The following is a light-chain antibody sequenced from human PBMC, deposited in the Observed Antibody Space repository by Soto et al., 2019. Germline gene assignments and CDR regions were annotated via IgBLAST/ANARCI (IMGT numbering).Light chain of an antibody. Sequence: ELVLAQSPGTLSLSPGERATLSCRASQSVSSSYLAWYPQKPGQAPRLLIYGASSRATGIPDRFSGSGSGTDFTLTISRLEPEDFAVYYCQQYGSSPWTFGQGTKVDIK. V-gene: IGKV3-20*01. CDR2: GAS. CDR3: QQYGSSPWT. CDR1: QSVSSSY. J-gene: IGKJ1*01.